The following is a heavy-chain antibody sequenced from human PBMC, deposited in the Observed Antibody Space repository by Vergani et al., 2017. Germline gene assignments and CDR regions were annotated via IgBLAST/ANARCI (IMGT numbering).Heavy chain of an antibody. CDR1: GGTFKSNT. D-gene: IGHD2-8*01. CDR2: IIPIFGTA. V-gene: IGHV1-69*01. CDR3: ARRGPNSDYFDY. Sequence: QVQLVQSGAEVKKPGSSVKVSCKTSGGTFKSNTFSWVRQAPGQGLEWMGGIIPIFGTADYAQDFQGRLSITADESTSTAYMELSSLRSEDTAVYYCARRGPNSDYFDYWGQGTLVTVSS. J-gene: IGHJ4*02.